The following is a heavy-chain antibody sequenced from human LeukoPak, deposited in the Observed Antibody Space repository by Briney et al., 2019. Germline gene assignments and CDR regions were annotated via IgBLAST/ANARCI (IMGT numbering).Heavy chain of an antibody. V-gene: IGHV4-34*01. Sequence: SETLSLTCAVYGGSFSGYYWNWICQPPGKGLEWIGEMNHSRGTNYSPSLESRVTISVDTSKNLFSLKMTYVTAADTAVYYCARVRYHFGMDVWGQGTTVSVSS. CDR2: MNHSRGT. CDR1: GGSFSGYY. J-gene: IGHJ6*02. D-gene: IGHD2-2*01. CDR3: ARVRYHFGMDV.